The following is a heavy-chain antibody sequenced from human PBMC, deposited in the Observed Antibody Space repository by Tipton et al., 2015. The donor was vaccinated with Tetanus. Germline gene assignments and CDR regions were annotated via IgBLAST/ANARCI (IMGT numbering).Heavy chain of an antibody. CDR1: GGSISSYY. CDR3: ARVFTRGYTYGTTFDY. V-gene: IGHV4-59*01. J-gene: IGHJ4*02. CDR2: VHYSGST. D-gene: IGHD5-18*01. Sequence: TLSLTCTVSGGSISSYYWTWIRQPPGRGLEWIGYVHYSGSTNYSPSLRSRVTLSVDTSKNQFSLKLSSVTAADTAVYYCARVFTRGYTYGTTFDYWGQGTLVTVSS.